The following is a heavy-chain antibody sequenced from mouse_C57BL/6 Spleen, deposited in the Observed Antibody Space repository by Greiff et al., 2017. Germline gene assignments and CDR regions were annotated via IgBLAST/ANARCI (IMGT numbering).Heavy chain of an antibody. CDR2: IYPRSGNT. Sequence: VKLQQSGAELARPGASVKLSCKASGYTFTSYGISWVKQRTGQGLEWIGEIYPRSGNTYYNEKFKGKATLTADKSSSTAYMELRSLTSEDSAIYFCARSSSYAMDDWGQGTSVTVSS. CDR1: GYTFTSYG. V-gene: IGHV1-81*01. J-gene: IGHJ4*01. D-gene: IGHD1-1*01. CDR3: ARSSSYAMDD.